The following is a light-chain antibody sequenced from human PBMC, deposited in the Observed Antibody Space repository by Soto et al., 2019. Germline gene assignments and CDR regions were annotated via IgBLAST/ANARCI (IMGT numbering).Light chain of an antibody. CDR3: QSYDFTLGAFWV. V-gene: IGLV1-40*01. J-gene: IGLJ3*02. Sequence: SVLTHPPSVSGAPWQRVTISCTGGASNIGANYDVHWYQQLPGTAPKLLIYGTSNRPSGVPDRFSGSKSGTSASLAITGLQAEDEAHYFCQSYDFTLGAFWVFGGGTKVTVL. CDR1: ASNIGANYD. CDR2: GTS.